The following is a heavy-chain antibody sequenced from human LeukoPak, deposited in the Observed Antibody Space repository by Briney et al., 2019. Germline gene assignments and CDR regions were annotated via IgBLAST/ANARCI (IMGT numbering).Heavy chain of an antibody. J-gene: IGHJ4*02. CDR1: GFTLSSYA. Sequence: GGSLRLSCAASGFTLSSYAMNWVRQAPGKGLEWVSTISGSGGTTYYTDSVKGRFTISRDNSKNTLYLQMNSLRAEDTAVYYCAKESPHFDYWGQGTLVTVSS. CDR2: ISGSGGTT. CDR3: AKESPHFDY. V-gene: IGHV3-23*01.